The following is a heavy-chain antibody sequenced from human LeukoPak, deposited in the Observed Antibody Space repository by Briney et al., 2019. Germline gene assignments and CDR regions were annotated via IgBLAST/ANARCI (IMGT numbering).Heavy chain of an antibody. CDR2: IYLGDSDT. CDR3: ARTYYYDSSGYYAPGY. D-gene: IGHD3-22*01. Sequence: GESLKISCKSSGYSFTSDWIGWVRQMPGKGLEWMGIIYLGDSDTRYSPSFQGQVTISADKSISTAYLQWSSLKASDTAMYYCARTYYYDSSGYYAPGYWGQGTLVTVSS. V-gene: IGHV5-51*01. CDR1: GYSFTSDW. J-gene: IGHJ4*02.